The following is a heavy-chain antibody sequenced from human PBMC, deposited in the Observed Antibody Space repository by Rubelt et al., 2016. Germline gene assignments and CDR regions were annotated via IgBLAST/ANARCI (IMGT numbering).Heavy chain of an antibody. V-gene: IGHV4-59*13. J-gene: IGHJ4*02. Sequence: GKGLEWIGYIYYSGSTNYNPSLKSRVTISVDTSKNQFSLKLSSVTAADTAVYYCARGQLAVADKAPGYWGQGTLVTVSS. CDR2: IYYSGST. CDR3: ARGQLAVADKAPGY. D-gene: IGHD6-19*01.